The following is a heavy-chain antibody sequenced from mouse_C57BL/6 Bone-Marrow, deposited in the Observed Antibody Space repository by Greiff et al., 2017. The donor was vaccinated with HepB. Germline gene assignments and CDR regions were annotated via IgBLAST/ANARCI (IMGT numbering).Heavy chain of an antibody. CDR3: ARFTTVVAPYYFDY. Sequence: VHVKQSGPELVKPGASVKMSCKASGYTFTDYNMHWVKQSHGKSLEWIGYINPNNGGTSYNQKFKGKATLTVNKSSSTAYMELRSLTSEDSAVYYCARFTTVVAPYYFDYWGQGTTLTVSS. CDR1: GYTFTDYN. CDR2: INPNNGGT. D-gene: IGHD1-1*01. V-gene: IGHV1-22*01. J-gene: IGHJ2*01.